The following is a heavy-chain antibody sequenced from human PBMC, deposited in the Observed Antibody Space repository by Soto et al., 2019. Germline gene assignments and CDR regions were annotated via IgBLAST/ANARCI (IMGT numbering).Heavy chain of an antibody. CDR2: ISAYNGNT. Sequence: ASVKVSCKASGYTFTSYGISWVRQAPGQGLEWMGWISAYNGNTNYAQKLQGRVTMTTDTSTSTAYMELSSLRSEDTAVYYCARAYGHYNFWSGYPNSYYSAMDVWGKETTVT. CDR3: ARAYGHYNFWSGYPNSYYSAMDV. D-gene: IGHD3-3*01. J-gene: IGHJ6*04. CDR1: GYTFTSYG. V-gene: IGHV1-18*04.